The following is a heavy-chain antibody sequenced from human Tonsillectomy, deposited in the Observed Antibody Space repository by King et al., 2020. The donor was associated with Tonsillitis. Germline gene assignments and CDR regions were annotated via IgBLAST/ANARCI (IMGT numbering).Heavy chain of an antibody. D-gene: IGHD3-22*01. J-gene: IGHJ4*02. CDR2: ITNSGTST. CDR3: ARAQNQNYYDSSGYYYFDY. V-gene: IGHV3-11*01. Sequence: VQLVESGGGLVKPGGSLRLSCVTSGFTFSDYYMSWIRQAPGKGLEWVSYITNSGTSTYYADSVKGRFTISRDNAKNSLSLQLNSLRAEDTAVYYCARAQNQNYYDSSGYYYFDYWGQGTLVAVSS. CDR1: GFTFSDYY.